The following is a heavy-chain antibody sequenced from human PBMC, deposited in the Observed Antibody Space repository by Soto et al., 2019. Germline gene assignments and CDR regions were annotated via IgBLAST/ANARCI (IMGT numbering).Heavy chain of an antibody. V-gene: IGHV4-39*01. CDR1: GGSISSSSYY. D-gene: IGHD5-18*01. Sequence: SETLSLTCTVSGGSISSSSYYWGWIRQPPGKGLEWIGTFYYSGSTYYNQSLKSRVTISVDTSKNQFSLKLSSVTAVDTAVYYCARQSGYSYGEFFDYWGQGTLVTVS. CDR3: ARQSGYSYGEFFDY. CDR2: FYYSGST. J-gene: IGHJ4*02.